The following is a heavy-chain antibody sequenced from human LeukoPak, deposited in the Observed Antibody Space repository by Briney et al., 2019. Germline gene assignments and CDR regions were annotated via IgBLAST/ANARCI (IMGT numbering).Heavy chain of an antibody. Sequence: PSETLSLTCTVSGISINSDGGYWRWIRQALGKGLEWIGYIYYSGTIHLNPSLKSRISMSMDTSKNQFFLKVTSVTAADTAVYYCARDRVVASSYYYGMDVWGQGTTVIVSS. CDR3: ARDRVVASSYYYGMDV. CDR2: IYYSGTI. D-gene: IGHD2-15*01. CDR1: GISINSDGGY. V-gene: IGHV4-30-4*01. J-gene: IGHJ6*02.